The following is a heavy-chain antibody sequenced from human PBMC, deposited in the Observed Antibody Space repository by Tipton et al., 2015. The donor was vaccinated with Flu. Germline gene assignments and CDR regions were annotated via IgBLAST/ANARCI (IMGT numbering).Heavy chain of an antibody. CDR1: GFSLRNYA. CDR3: AGGPSGYSYGSYDY. Sequence: QLVQSGGGLVQPGGSLRLSCVGSGFSLRNYAVNWVRQAPGKGLEWVSLVYSGGSTYYADSVKGRFTISRDNSKNTLYLQMNSLRAEDTAVYYCAGGPSGYSYGSYDYWGQGTLVNVSS. D-gene: IGHD5-18*01. J-gene: IGHJ4*02. CDR2: VYSGGST. V-gene: IGHV3-66*02.